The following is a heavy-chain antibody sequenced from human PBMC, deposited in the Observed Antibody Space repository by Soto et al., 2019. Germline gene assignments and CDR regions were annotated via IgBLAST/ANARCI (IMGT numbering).Heavy chain of an antibody. CDR1: GFTFSDYY. D-gene: IGHD3-3*01. CDR2: ISSSSSYT. J-gene: IGHJ4*02. V-gene: IGHV3-11*06. Sequence: PGGSLRLSCAASGFTFSDYYMSWIRQAPGKGLEWVSYISSSSSYTNYADSVKGRFTISRDNAKNSLYLQMNSLRAEDTAVYYCARGITIFGVVTSGYFDYWGQGTLVTVSS. CDR3: ARGITIFGVVTSGYFDY.